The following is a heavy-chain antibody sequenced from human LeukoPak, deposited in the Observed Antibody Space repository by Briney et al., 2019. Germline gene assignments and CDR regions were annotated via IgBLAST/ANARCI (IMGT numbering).Heavy chain of an antibody. CDR1: GYSFTNYW. J-gene: IGHJ4*02. V-gene: IGHV5-51*01. D-gene: IGHD4-11*01. CDR2: IYPGDSDT. CDR3: ARQDPNYRIDY. Sequence: GESLKISCKGSGYSFTNYWIDWVRQVPGKGLEWMGIIYPGDSDTRYSPSFQGQVTISADKCISTAYLQWSSLKASDTAMYYCARQDPNYRIDYWGQGTLVTVSS.